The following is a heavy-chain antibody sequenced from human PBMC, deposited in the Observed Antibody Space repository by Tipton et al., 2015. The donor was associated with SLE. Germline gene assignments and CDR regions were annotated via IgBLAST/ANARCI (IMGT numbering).Heavy chain of an antibody. CDR1: GGSISSGSYF. V-gene: IGHV4-61*09. Sequence: TLSLTCTVSGGSISSGSYFWSWIRQPAGKGLEWIGYIYTSGSTNYNPSLKSRVTISVDTSKNQFSLKLSSVTAADTAVYYCARDLYSSSPDWGQGTLVTVSS. CDR3: ARDLYSSSPD. D-gene: IGHD6-6*01. CDR2: IYTSGST. J-gene: IGHJ4*02.